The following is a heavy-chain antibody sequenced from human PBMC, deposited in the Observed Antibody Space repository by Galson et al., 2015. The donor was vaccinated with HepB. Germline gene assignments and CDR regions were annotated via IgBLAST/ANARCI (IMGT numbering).Heavy chain of an antibody. CDR1: GFTFSDYY. Sequence: SLRLSCAASGFTFSDYYMSWIRQAPGKGLEWVSYISSSSSYTNYADSVKGRFTISRDNAKNSLYLQMNSLRAEDTAVYYCARAGYYYDSSGYFYWGQGTLVTVSS. J-gene: IGHJ4*02. CDR2: ISSSSSYT. V-gene: IGHV3-11*06. CDR3: ARAGYYYDSSGYFY. D-gene: IGHD3-22*01.